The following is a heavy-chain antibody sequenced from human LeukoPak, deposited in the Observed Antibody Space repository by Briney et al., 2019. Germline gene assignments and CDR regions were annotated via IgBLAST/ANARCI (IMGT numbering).Heavy chain of an antibody. CDR2: INPNSGGT. CDR3: ARDRSTPGYYYGMAV. CDR1: GYTFTGYY. V-gene: IGHV1-2*02. Sequence: GASVKVSCKAPGYTFTGYYMHWVRQAPGQGLEWMGWINPNSGGTNYAQKFQGRVTMTRDTSISTVHMELRRLRSDDTAVYHCARDRSTPGYYYGMAVWGQGTTVTVSS. D-gene: IGHD2-2*01. J-gene: IGHJ6*02.